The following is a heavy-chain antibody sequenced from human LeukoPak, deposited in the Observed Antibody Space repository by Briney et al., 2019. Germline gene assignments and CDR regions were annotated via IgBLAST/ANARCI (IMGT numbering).Heavy chain of an antibody. Sequence: GASVKVSCKASGGTFSSYAISWVRQAPGQGLEWMGGIIPIFGTANYAQKFQGRVTITTDESTSTAYMELSSLRSEDTAVYYCARVSLYDFWSGPTYYYYMDVWGKGTTVTVPS. CDR1: GGTFSSYA. CDR2: IIPIFGTA. V-gene: IGHV1-69*05. J-gene: IGHJ6*03. CDR3: ARVSLYDFWSGPTYYYYMDV. D-gene: IGHD3-3*01.